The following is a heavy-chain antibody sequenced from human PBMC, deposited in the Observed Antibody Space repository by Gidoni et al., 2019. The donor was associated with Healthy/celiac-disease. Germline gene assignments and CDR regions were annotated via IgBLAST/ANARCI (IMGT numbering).Heavy chain of an antibody. D-gene: IGHD5-18*01. CDR3: ARDAPIGDSYGYFPYYYGMDV. CDR2: INSDGSTT. J-gene: IGHJ6*02. Sequence: EVQLVASGGGLVQPGGSLRLSCAASGFTFRSYCMPWVGQAPGKGLVWVSRINSDGSTTSSADSVKGRFTNSRDNAKNTRYLQMNSLRAEDTAVYYCARDAPIGDSYGYFPYYYGMDVWGQGTTVTVSS. V-gene: IGHV3-74*01. CDR1: GFTFRSYC.